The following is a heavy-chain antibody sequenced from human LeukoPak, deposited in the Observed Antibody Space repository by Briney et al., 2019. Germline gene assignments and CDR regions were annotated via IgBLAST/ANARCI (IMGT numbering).Heavy chain of an antibody. CDR2: IYYSGST. J-gene: IGHJ6*03. V-gene: IGHV4-59*01. D-gene: IGHD3-10*01. CDR3: ARVGITMVRGAGYYYMDV. CDR1: GGSISSYY. Sequence: SETLSLTCTVSGGSISSYYWSWIRQPPGKGLEWIGYIYYSGSTNYNPSLKSRVTISVDTSKNQFSLKLSSVTAADTAVYYCARVGITMVRGAGYYYMDVWGKGTTVTVSS.